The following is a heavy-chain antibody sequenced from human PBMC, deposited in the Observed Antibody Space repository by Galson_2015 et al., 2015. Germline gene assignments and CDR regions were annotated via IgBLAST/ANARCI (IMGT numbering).Heavy chain of an antibody. J-gene: IGHJ4*02. V-gene: IGHV3-15*01. CDR3: TTDFSDGWFGG. CDR1: GFIFSNAW. CDR2: IKSKSVGGTT. D-gene: IGHD3-10*01. Sequence: SLRLSCAASGFIFSNAWMSWVRQAPGKGLEWVGRIKSKSVGGTTDYAAPVRGRFTVSRDDSKNMAYLQMNGLKPEVTAMYYCTTDFSDGWFGGWGQGTLVTVPS.